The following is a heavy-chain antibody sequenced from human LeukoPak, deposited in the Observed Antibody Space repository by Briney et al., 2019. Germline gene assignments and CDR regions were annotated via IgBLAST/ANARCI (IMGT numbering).Heavy chain of an antibody. V-gene: IGHV1-69*04. Sequence: GSSVTVSCKASGGTFSSYAISWVRQAPGQGLEWMGRIIPILGIANYAQKFQGRVTITADKSTSTAYMELSSLRSEDTAVYYCARGGPRGGWYGDYWGQGTLVTVSS. CDR3: ARGGPRGGWYGDY. J-gene: IGHJ4*02. CDR2: IIPILGIA. D-gene: IGHD6-19*01. CDR1: GGTFSSYA.